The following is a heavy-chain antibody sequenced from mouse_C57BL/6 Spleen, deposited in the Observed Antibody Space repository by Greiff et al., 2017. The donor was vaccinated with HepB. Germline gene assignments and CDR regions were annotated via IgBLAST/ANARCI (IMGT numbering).Heavy chain of an antibody. J-gene: IGHJ1*03. CDR2: IDPNSGGT. CDR3: AREGYYYGSSSYWYFDV. CDR1: GYTFTSYW. V-gene: IGHV1-72*01. D-gene: IGHD1-1*01. Sequence: QVQLQQPGAELVKPGASVKLSCKASGYTFTSYWMHWVKQRPGRGLEWIGRIDPNSGGTKYNEKFKSKAKLTVDKPSSTAYMQRSSLTSEDSEVYYCAREGYYYGSSSYWYFDVWGTGTTVTVAS.